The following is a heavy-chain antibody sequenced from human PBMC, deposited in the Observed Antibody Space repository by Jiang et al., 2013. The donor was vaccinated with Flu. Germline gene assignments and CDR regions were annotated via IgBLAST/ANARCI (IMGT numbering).Heavy chain of an antibody. CDR2: IYYSGSS. D-gene: IGHD4-17*01. Sequence: LLKPSETLSLTCTVSGGSISSYYWSWIRQPPGKGLEWIGYIYYSGSSNCIPSLKSRVTISVDTSKNQFSLKLSSVTAADTAVYYCARSLNYGDYLPNFDYWGQGALVTVSS. V-gene: IGHV4-59*08. CDR3: ARSLNYGDYLPNFDY. CDR1: GGSISSYY. J-gene: IGHJ4*02.